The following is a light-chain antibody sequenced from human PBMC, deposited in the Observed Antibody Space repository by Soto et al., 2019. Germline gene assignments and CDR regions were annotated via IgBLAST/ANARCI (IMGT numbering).Light chain of an antibody. J-gene: IGKJ5*01. CDR1: QYISSW. CDR2: DAS. Sequence: DIQTTQSPSTLSASIGDRVTITCRASQYISSWLAWYQQKPGKAPKLLIYDASSLQSGVPSRFSGSGSGTDFTLTISSLQPEDFATYYCQQSYSTPITFGQGTRLEI. CDR3: QQSYSTPIT. V-gene: IGKV1-39*01.